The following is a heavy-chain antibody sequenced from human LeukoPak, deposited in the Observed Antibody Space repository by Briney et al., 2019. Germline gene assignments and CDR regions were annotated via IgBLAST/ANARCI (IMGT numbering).Heavy chain of an antibody. CDR3: ASYDFWSGYLDY. J-gene: IGHJ4*02. D-gene: IGHD3-3*01. CDR1: GGPISSGGYY. V-gene: IGHV4-30-2*01. CDR2: IYHSGST. Sequence: SETLSLTCTVSGGPISSGGYYWSWIRQPPGKGLEWIGYIYHSGSTYYNPSLKSRVTISVDRSKNQFSLKLSSVTAADTAVYYCASYDFWSGYLDYWGQGTLVTVSS.